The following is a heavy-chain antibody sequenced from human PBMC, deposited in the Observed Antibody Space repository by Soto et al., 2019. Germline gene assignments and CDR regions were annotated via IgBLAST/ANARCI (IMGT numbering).Heavy chain of an antibody. V-gene: IGHV3-74*01. CDR2: INSDGSDT. J-gene: IGHJ4*02. D-gene: IGHD6-13*01. Sequence: EMQLVESGGGLVQPGGSLRLSCAASGFTFSSYWMNWVRQGPGKGLVWVSRINSDGSDTSYADSVKGRFTISRDNAKNTLYLQMNSLRAEDTAVYYCSRLDSSSWAFDYWVQGTLVTVSS. CDR3: SRLDSSSWAFDY. CDR1: GFTFSSYW.